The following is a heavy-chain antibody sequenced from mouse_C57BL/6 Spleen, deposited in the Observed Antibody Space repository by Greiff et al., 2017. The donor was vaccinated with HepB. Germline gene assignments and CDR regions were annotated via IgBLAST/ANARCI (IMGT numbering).Heavy chain of an antibody. CDR2: ISGGGGNT. CDR1: GFTFSSYT. V-gene: IGHV5-9*01. CDR3: ARESDPWFAY. J-gene: IGHJ3*01. Sequence: EVQVVESGGGLVKPGGSLKLSCAASGFTFSSYTMSWVRQTPEKRLEWVATISGGGGNTYYPDSVKGRFTISRDNAKNTLYLQMSSLRSEDTALYYCARESDPWFAYWGQGTLVTVSA.